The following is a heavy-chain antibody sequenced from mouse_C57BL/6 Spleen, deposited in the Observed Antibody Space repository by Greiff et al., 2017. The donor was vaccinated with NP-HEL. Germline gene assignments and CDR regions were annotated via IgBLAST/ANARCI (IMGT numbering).Heavy chain of an antibody. CDR2: INPNNGGT. CDR3: ARRGNGNWYFDV. CDR1: GYTFTDYY. D-gene: IGHD2-1*01. J-gene: IGHJ1*03. V-gene: IGHV1-26*01. Sequence: EVQLQQSGPELVKPGASVKISCKASGYTFTDYYMNWVKQSHGKSLEWIGDINPNNGGTSYNQKFKGKATLTVDKSSSTAYMELRSLTSEDSAVYYGARRGNGNWYFDVWGTGTTVTVSS.